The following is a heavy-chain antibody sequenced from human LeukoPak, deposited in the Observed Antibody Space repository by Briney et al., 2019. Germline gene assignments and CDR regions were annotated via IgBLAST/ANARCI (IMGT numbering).Heavy chain of an antibody. CDR3: VREGGGYYDSSGYYYSY. Sequence: GGSLRLSCAASGFTFSSYAMHWVRQAPGKGLEYVSAISSNGGSTYYANSVKGRFTISRDNSKNTLYLQMGSLRAEDMAVYYCVREGGGYYDSSGYYYSYWGQGTLVTVSS. V-gene: IGHV3-64*01. D-gene: IGHD3-22*01. CDR1: GFTFSSYA. CDR2: ISSNGGST. J-gene: IGHJ4*02.